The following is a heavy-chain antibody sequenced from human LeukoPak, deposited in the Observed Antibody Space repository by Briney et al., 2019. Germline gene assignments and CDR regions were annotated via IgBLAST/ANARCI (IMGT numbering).Heavy chain of an antibody. D-gene: IGHD2-2*01. V-gene: IGHV1-46*01. CDR2: INPSGGST. J-gene: IGHJ6*03. CDR3: ARVGTRDYYYYYYMDV. CDR1: GYTFTSYY. Sequence: ASVKVSCKASGYTFTSYYMHWVRQAPGQGLEWMGIINPSGGSTSYAQKFQGRVTMTRDMSTSTVYMELSSLRSEDTAVYYCARVGTRDYYYYYYMDVWGKGTTVTVSS.